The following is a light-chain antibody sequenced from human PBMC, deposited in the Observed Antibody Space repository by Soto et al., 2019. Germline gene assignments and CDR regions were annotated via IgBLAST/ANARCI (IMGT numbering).Light chain of an antibody. V-gene: IGLV1-47*01. CDR2: RNN. Sequence: QSVLTQPPSASGTPVQRVTISCSGSSSNIGSNYVYWYQQLPGTAPKLLIYRNNQRPSGVPDRFSGSKSGTSASLAISGLRSEDEADYYCAAWDDSLSGWVFGGGPKLTVL. CDR3: AAWDDSLSGWV. CDR1: SSNIGSNY. J-gene: IGLJ3*02.